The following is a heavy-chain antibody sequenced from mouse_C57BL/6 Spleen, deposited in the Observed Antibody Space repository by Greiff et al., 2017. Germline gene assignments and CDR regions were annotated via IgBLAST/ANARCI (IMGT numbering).Heavy chain of an antibody. V-gene: IGHV5-17*01. D-gene: IGHD2-2*01. Sequence: DVMLVESGGGLVKPGGSLKLSCAASGFTFSDYGMHWVRQAPEKGLEWVAYISSGSSTIYYADTVKGRFTISRDNAKNTLLLQMTSLRSEDTAMYYCARPGGYNWYFDVWGTGTTVTVSS. CDR2: ISSGSSTI. CDR3: ARPGGYNWYFDV. CDR1: GFTFSDYG. J-gene: IGHJ1*03.